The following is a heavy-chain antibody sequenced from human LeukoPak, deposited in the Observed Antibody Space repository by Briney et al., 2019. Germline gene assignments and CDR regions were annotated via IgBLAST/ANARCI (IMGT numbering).Heavy chain of an antibody. CDR3: ARDQRYCSSSSCPWEPFDY. CDR2: IKQDGSEK. D-gene: IGHD2-2*01. CDR1: GFTFSSYW. V-gene: IGHV3-7*05. Sequence: GGSLRLSCAASGFTFSSYWMSWVRQAPGKGLEWVANIKQDGSEKYYVDSVKGRFTNSRDNAKNSMYLQMNSLRAEETAVYYCARDQRYCSSSSCPWEPFDYWGQGTLVTVSS. J-gene: IGHJ4*02.